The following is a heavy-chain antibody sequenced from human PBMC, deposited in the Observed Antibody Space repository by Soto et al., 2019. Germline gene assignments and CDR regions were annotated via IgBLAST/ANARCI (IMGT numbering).Heavy chain of an antibody. V-gene: IGHV1-69*12. Sequence: QVQLVQSGAEVKKPGSSVKVSCKASGGIFSSYAISWVRQAPGQGLEWMGGIIPIFGTANYAQKFQGRVTITADESTSTAYMELRSLRSEDTAVYYCASGGVVAANDYFDYWGQGTLVTVSS. CDR1: GGIFSSYA. CDR2: IIPIFGTA. D-gene: IGHD2-15*01. J-gene: IGHJ4*02. CDR3: ASGGVVAANDYFDY.